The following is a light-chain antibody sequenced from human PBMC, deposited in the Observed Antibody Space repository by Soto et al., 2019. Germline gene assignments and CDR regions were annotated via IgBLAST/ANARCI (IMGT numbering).Light chain of an antibody. CDR2: AAS. V-gene: IGKV1-39*01. J-gene: IGKJ2*01. CDR3: QQIHSTSSYT. Sequence: DIQMTQSPSSLSASVGDRVTITCRASQNIRNYLNWYQQRPGKTPNLLVDAASNLRGGVPSRFSGSGSGSVFTLTINSLQPEDVAPYYCQQIHSTSSYTFGQGTRVDIK. CDR1: QNIRNY.